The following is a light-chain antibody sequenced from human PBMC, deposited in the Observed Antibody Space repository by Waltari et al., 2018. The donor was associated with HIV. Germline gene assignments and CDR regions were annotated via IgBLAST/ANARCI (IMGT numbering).Light chain of an antibody. V-gene: IGLV1-47*01. CDR3: ASWDDALSSWL. Sequence: QSGLSQPPSTSRPPRQRVVISSSGRRSNVGTNYVSWFQQVSGAAPRLLIYRNDRRPSGVPDRFTAAKSGTSASLVISGLRSDDEAEYFCASWDDALSSWLFGGGTRLTVL. CDR1: RSNVGTNY. J-gene: IGLJ6*01. CDR2: RND.